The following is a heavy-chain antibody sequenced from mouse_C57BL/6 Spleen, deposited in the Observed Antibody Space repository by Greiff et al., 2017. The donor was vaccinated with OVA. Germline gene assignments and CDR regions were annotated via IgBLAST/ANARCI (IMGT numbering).Heavy chain of an antibody. CDR2: IYPGDGDT. Sequence: VQLQQSGAEPVKPGASVKISCKASGYAFSSYWMNWVKQRPGKGLEWIGQIYPGDGDTNYNGKFKGKATLTADKSSSTAYMQLSSLTSEDSAVYFCEAYYSNYGADDWGQGTTLTVSS. D-gene: IGHD2-5*01. J-gene: IGHJ2*01. CDR1: GYAFSSYW. CDR3: EAYYSNYGADD. V-gene: IGHV1-80*01.